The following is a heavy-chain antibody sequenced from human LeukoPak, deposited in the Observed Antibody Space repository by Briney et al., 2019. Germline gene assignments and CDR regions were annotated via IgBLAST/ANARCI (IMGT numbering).Heavy chain of an antibody. J-gene: IGHJ4*02. CDR2: IYHSGST. V-gene: IGHV4-38-2*01. Sequence: SETLSLTCAVSGYSISSGYYWGWIRQPPGKGLEWIGSIYHSGSTYYNPSLKSRVTISVDTSKNQFSLKLSSVTAADTAVYYCARGGHILFDYWGQGTLVTVSS. CDR1: GYSISSGYY. D-gene: IGHD2-21*01. CDR3: ARGGHILFDY.